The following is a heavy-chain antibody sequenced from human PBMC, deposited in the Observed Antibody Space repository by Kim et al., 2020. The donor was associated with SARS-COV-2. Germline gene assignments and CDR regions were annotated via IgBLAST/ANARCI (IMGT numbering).Heavy chain of an antibody. V-gene: IGHV4-59*01. CDR3: ARLPDITGWPFDS. CDR1: GGSINGYY. CDR2: IRYSGKI. D-gene: IGHD2-15*01. J-gene: IGHJ4*02. Sequence: SETLSLSCIVSGGSINGYYWTWIRQPPGKGLEWIGYIRYSGKISYNPSLSSRVVISVDTSENHFSLKLTSVTAADTAVYYCARLPDITGWPFDSWGQGTLVTASS.